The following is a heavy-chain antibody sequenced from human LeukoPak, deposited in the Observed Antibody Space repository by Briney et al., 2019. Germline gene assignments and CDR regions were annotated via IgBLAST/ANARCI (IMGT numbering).Heavy chain of an antibody. V-gene: IGHV4-39*07. CDR2: IYFSGSP. Sequence: SETLSLTCTVSGGSVGSTSYYWGWIRQSPGKGLEWIGSIYFSGSPYYNPSLKSRVTISVDTSKNQFSLKLSSVTAADTAVYYCARAGYYGSGSSMFDYWGQGTLVTVSS. D-gene: IGHD3-10*01. CDR1: GGSVGSTSYY. CDR3: ARAGYYGSGSSMFDY. J-gene: IGHJ4*02.